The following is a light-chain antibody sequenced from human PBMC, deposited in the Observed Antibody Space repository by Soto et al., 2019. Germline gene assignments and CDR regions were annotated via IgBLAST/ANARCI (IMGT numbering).Light chain of an antibody. J-gene: IGKJ1*01. Sequence: IQMTQSPSSLSASVGDSVTLSYRASQSIGNALGWYQQKPGKPPKVLIYKASSLQIGVPSRFSGSGSGTEFTLTISSLQPDDSATYYCQQYNSYSPTFGQGTKVDIK. CDR3: QQYNSYSPT. CDR2: KAS. CDR1: QSIGNA. V-gene: IGKV1-5*03.